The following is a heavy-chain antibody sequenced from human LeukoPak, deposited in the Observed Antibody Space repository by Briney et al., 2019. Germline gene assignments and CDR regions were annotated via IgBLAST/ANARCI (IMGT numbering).Heavy chain of an antibody. J-gene: IGHJ4*02. V-gene: IGHV1-69*04. CDR3: ARCRMTPSAREYFDN. CDR2: VLPFVGIT. Sequence: SVKVSCKASGDTFNSYAYSWVRHAPAPGLEWRWIVLPFVGITNYDQTFQGRLTIPADKARSTVSMNLTSLNSEDTAFYYCARCRMTPSAREYFDNWGQGTLVTVSS. CDR1: GDTFNSYA. D-gene: IGHD1-26*01.